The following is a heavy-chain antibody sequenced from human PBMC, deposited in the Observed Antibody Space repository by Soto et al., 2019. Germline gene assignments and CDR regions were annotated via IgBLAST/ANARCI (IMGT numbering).Heavy chain of an antibody. CDR1: GGSISSSNW. J-gene: IGHJ4*02. Sequence: PSETLSLTCAVSGGSISSSNWWSWVRQPPGKGLEWIGEIYHSGSTNYNPSLKSRVTISVDKSKNQFSLKLSSVTAADTAVYYCARVEYYDSSGYYENLYYFDYWGQGTLVTVSS. V-gene: IGHV4-4*02. CDR3: ARVEYYDSSGYYENLYYFDY. D-gene: IGHD3-22*01. CDR2: IYHSGST.